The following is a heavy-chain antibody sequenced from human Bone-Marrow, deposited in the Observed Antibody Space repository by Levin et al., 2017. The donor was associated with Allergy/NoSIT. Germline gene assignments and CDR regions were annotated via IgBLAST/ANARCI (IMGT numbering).Heavy chain of an antibody. CDR2: IYSGGRT. CDR3: ARLHWGIPAAGEVVSGKVAFDI. D-gene: IGHD6-13*01. Sequence: GGSLRLSCAASGFTVSSNYMSWVRQAPGKGLEWVSIIYSGGRTYYADSVKGRFTISRDSSKNTLYLQLNSLRAEDTAVYYCARLHWGIPAAGEVVSGKVAFDIWGQGTVVTVSS. CDR1: GFTVSSNY. V-gene: IGHV3-53*01. J-gene: IGHJ3*02.